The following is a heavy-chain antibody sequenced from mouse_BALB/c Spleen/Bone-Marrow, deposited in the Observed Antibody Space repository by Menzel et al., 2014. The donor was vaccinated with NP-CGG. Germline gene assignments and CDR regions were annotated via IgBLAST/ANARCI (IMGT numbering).Heavy chain of an antibody. Sequence: VKVVESGPGLVAPSQSLSITCTVSGFSLTSYGVHWVRRPPGKGLEWLGVIWAGGSTNYNSALMSRLSISKDNSKRQVFLKMNSLQTDDTAMYYCARDPVYGNYDDMDYWGQGTSVTVSS. J-gene: IGHJ4*01. CDR2: IWAGGST. V-gene: IGHV2-9*02. CDR1: GFSLTSYG. D-gene: IGHD2-1*01. CDR3: ARDPVYGNYDDMDY.